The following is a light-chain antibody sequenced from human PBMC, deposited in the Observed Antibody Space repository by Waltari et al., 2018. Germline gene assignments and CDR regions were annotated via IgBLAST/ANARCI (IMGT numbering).Light chain of an antibody. CDR3: TSYTSSSTRV. Sequence: QSALTQPASVSGSLGQSITISCTGTSSDVGGYSHVSWYQQHPGEAPKLLIFDVSNRPSGISNRFSGSKSGNMASLTLSGLQAEDEADYFCTSYTSSSTRVFGGGTKVTVL. CDR1: SSDVGGYSH. J-gene: IGLJ3*02. V-gene: IGLV2-14*03. CDR2: DVS.